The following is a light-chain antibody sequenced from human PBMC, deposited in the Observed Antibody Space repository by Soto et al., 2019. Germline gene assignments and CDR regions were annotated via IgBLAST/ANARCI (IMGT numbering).Light chain of an antibody. V-gene: IGKV1-5*03. CDR2: KAS. Sequence: DIQMTQSPSTLSASLGDRVTITCRASESISRCLSWYQQKPGKAPKLLIYKASSLESGVPSRFSGSGSGTEFTLTINSLQADDFATYYCQQHNSFSITFGQGTRLEIK. CDR3: QQHNSFSIT. CDR1: ESISRC. J-gene: IGKJ5*01.